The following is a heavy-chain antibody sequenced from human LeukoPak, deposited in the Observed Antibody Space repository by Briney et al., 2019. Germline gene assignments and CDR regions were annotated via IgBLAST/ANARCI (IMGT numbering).Heavy chain of an antibody. J-gene: IGHJ3*02. CDR1: GGPFSGYY. Sequence: SETLSLTCAVYGGPFSGYYWSWIRQPPAKGLEWIGYIYNSGSTNYNPSLKSRVTISVDTSKNQFSLKLSSVTAADTAMYYCARGWSGSYGGTDAFDIWGHGTMVTASS. CDR2: IYNSGST. CDR3: ARGWSGSYGGTDAFDI. D-gene: IGHD1-26*01. V-gene: IGHV4-59*01.